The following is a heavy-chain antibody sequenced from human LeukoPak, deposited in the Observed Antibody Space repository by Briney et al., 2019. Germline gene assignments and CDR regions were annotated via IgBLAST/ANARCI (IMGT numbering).Heavy chain of an antibody. Sequence: SETLSLTCTVPGGSISSYYWSWIRQPPGKGLEWVGYIYYIGSTNYNPSLKSRVTISVDTSKNQFYLNLSSVTAADTAVYYCARQVVGAPFDNWDQGPLVTVSS. D-gene: IGHD1-26*01. J-gene: IGHJ4*02. V-gene: IGHV4-59*08. CDR1: GGSISSYY. CDR3: ARQVVGAPFDN. CDR2: IYYIGST.